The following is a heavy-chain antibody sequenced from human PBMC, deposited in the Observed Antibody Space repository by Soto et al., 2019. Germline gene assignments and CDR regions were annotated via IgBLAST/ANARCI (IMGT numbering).Heavy chain of an antibody. V-gene: IGHV3-74*01. CDR3: ASLLWGSVSTDY. D-gene: IGHD2-21*01. CDR1: GFTFSHYW. J-gene: IGHJ4*02. CDR2: ITSDGSNT. Sequence: EVQLVESGGGLVQPGGSLRLSCVASGFTFSHYWMHWVREAPGKGLLWVSRITSDGSNTAYADSVKGRFIISRDNAKNTLYLQLNSLRAEDTAIYYCASLLWGSVSTDYWGQGILVTVSS.